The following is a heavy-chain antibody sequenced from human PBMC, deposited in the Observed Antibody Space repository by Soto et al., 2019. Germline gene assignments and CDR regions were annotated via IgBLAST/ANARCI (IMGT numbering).Heavy chain of an antibody. CDR1: GGSVSDKTYY. V-gene: IGHV4-61*01. CDR2: VYYSGTT. CDR3: ARTTAVPNTLRSRYFFDY. Sequence: LSLTCSVSGGSVSDKTYYWSWIRQPPGKRLEWIGYVYYSGTTNYNPSLKSRVTISVDLSKNRFSLRLSSVTTADTALYYCARTTAVPNTLRSRYFFDYWGQGTLVTVSS. D-gene: IGHD4-17*01. J-gene: IGHJ4*02.